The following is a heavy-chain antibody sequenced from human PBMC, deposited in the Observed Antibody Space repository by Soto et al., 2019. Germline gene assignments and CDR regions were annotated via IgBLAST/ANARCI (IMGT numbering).Heavy chain of an antibody. J-gene: IGHJ4*02. CDR2: ISAHNGNT. CDR1: GYTCTSYG. D-gene: IGHD1-1*01. CDR3: ARGRYGDY. V-gene: IGHV1-18*01. Sequence: QVHLVQSGAEEKKPGASVKVSCKGSGYTCTSYGITWVRQAPGQRLEWLGWISAHNGNTNYAQKLQGRVTVTRDTSTSTAYMELRSLRSDDTDVYYCARGRYGDYWGQGALVTISS.